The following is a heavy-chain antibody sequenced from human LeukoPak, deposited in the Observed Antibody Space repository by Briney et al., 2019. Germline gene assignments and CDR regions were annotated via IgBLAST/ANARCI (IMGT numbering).Heavy chain of an antibody. V-gene: IGHV3-21*01. CDR3: VRLRRNNDRSGYYYYYDY. J-gene: IGHJ4*02. D-gene: IGHD3-22*01. CDR2: ISVRSNYR. CDR1: GFTFDDYA. Sequence: GGSLRLSCEASGFTFDDYAMHWVRQAPGKGLEWVSSISVRSNYRYYADSVRGRFTISRDDARDSLFLQMNSLRAEDTAVYFCVRLRRNNDRSGYYYYYDYWGQGTLVTVSS.